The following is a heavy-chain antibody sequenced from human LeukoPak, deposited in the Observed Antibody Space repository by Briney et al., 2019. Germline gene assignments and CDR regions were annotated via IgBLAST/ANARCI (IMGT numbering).Heavy chain of an antibody. CDR3: ARDNYCSSTSCSLGRWFDP. Sequence: GGSLRLSCAASGFTFSSYAMSWVRQAPGKGLEWVSAISGSGGSTYYADSVKGRFTISRDNSKNTLYLQMNSLRAEDTAVYYCARDNYCSSTSCSLGRWFDPWGQGTLVTVSS. J-gene: IGHJ5*02. V-gene: IGHV3-23*01. D-gene: IGHD2-2*01. CDR1: GFTFSSYA. CDR2: ISGSGGST.